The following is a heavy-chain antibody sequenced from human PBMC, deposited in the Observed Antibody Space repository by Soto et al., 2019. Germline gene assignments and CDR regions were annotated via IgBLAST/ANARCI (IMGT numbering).Heavy chain of an antibody. V-gene: IGHV4-34*02. J-gene: IGHJ6*02. CDR3: ARDRRYYQFWSGCQNEGPCAMDV. D-gene: IGHD3-3*02. CDR1: GGSFSGYY. Sequence: QVQLQQWGAGLLKPSETPSLTCAVYGGSFSGYYWTWIRQAPGKGLEWIGEINHCGGTNYNSSLKSRVTISVDTSKNQFSLILYSVTAADTAVYYCARDRRYYQFWSGCQNEGPCAMDVWGQGTTVTVSS. CDR2: INHCGGT.